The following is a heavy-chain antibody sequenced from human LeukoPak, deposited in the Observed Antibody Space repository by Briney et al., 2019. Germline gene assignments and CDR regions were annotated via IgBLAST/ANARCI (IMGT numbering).Heavy chain of an antibody. CDR2: INGGSGNT. CDR3: AAGGKFTDFDY. D-gene: IGHD3-16*01. J-gene: IGHJ4*02. V-gene: IGHV1-3*01. CDR1: GYTFIDYT. Sequence: ASVKVSCKASGYTFIDYTMHWLRQAPGQRLDWMGWINGGSGNTKYSPEFQGRVTITRDTSASTGYMELSSLRSEDTAVYYCAAGGKFTDFDYWGRGTLVTVSS.